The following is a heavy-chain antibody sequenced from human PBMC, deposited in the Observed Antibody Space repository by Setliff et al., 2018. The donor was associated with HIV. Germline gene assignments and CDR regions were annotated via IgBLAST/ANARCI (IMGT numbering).Heavy chain of an antibody. CDR1: GYTFTDYF. Sequence: ASVKVSCKASGYTFTDYFIHWVRQAPGRGLEWMGWISPHSGGTRTTRTFRGRVTMTRDTSINTAYMELSGVRSDDTAVYYCARDPGRGSSLYYMDVWGKGTTVTVSS. D-gene: IGHD6-6*01. CDR2: ISPHSGGT. CDR3: ARDPGRGSSLYYMDV. J-gene: IGHJ6*03. V-gene: IGHV1-2*02.